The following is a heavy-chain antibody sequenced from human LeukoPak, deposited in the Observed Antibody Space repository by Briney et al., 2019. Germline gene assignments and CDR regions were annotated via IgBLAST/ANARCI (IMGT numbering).Heavy chain of an antibody. Sequence: GGSLRLSCAASGFTFSSYAMHWVRQAPGKGLEWVAVISYDGSNKYYADSVKGRFTISRDNSKNTLYLQMNSLRAEDTAVYYCARDTGCSSTSCYLYYGMDVWGQGTTVTVSS. D-gene: IGHD2-2*01. V-gene: IGHV3-30-3*01. CDR2: ISYDGSNK. CDR1: GFTFSSYA. J-gene: IGHJ6*02. CDR3: ARDTGCSSTSCYLYYGMDV.